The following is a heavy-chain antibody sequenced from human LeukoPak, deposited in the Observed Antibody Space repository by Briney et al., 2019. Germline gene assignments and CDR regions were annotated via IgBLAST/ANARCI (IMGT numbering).Heavy chain of an antibody. CDR2: IYYSGTT. V-gene: IGHV4-59*01. Sequence: SQTLSLTCTVSGGSISSYYWSWIRQAPGKGLEWIGYIYYSGTTNYNPSLKSRVTISVDTSKNQFSLKLTSVTAADTAVYYCASPGRGYSYATRNAFDIWGQGTMVTVSS. D-gene: IGHD5-18*01. CDR1: GGSISSYY. CDR3: ASPGRGYSYATRNAFDI. J-gene: IGHJ3*02.